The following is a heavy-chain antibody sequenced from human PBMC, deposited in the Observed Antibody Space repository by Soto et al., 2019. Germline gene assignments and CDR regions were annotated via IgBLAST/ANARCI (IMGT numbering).Heavy chain of an antibody. Sequence: QVQLVESGGGVLQPGKSRRLSCAASGFNFNTYGFHWVRQAPGKGLEWVSVIWSDGNNRYYADSVKGRFTISRDISKNTVYLQMNTLGVEDRAVYFCARIQLDTIMALDYWGDGTLFTVSS. CDR1: GFNFNTYG. D-gene: IGHD1-1*01. V-gene: IGHV3-33*01. J-gene: IGHJ4*01. CDR2: IWSDGNNR. CDR3: ARIQLDTIMALDY.